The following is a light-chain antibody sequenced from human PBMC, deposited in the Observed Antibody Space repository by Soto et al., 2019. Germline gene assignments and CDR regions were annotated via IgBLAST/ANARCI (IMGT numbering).Light chain of an antibody. V-gene: IGKV1-5*01. CDR3: QQYNSPCA. CDR1: QSISSW. CDR2: DAS. Sequence: DIQMTQSPSTLSASVGDRVTITCRASQSISSWLAWYQQKPGKAPKLLIYDASSLESGVPSRFSGSGSGTDFTLTISSLQPDDFATYYCQQYNSPCAFGQGTKVEIK. J-gene: IGKJ1*01.